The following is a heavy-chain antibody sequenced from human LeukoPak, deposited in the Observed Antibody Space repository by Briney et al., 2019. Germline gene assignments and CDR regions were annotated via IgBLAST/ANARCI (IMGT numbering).Heavy chain of an antibody. CDR1: GYTLTELS. CDR3: ATGARAYGSGVPDY. D-gene: IGHD3-10*01. J-gene: IGHJ4*02. Sequence: ASVKVSCKVSGYTLTELSMHWVRQAPGKGLEWMGGFDPEDGETIYAQKFQGRVTMTEDTSTDTAYMELSSLRSEDTAVYYCATGARAYGSGVPDYWGQGTLVTVSS. V-gene: IGHV1-24*01. CDR2: FDPEDGET.